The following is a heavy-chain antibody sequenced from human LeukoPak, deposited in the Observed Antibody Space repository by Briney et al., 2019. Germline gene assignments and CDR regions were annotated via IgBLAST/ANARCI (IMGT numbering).Heavy chain of an antibody. CDR3: ARARDPYYYGSGSYYNGGYYYYYMDV. J-gene: IGHJ6*03. CDR1: GGTFSSYA. D-gene: IGHD3-10*01. V-gene: IGHV1-69*13. CDR2: IIPIFGTA. Sequence: SVKVSCKASGGTFSSYAISWVRQAPGQGLEWMGGIIPIFGTANYAQKFQGRVTITADESTSTAYMELSSLRSEDTAVYYCARARDPYYYGSGSYYNGGYYYYYMDVWGKGTTVTISS.